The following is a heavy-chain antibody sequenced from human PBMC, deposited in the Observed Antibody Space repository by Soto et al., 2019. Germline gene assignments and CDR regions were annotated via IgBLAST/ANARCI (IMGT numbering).Heavy chain of an antibody. J-gene: IGHJ6*02. V-gene: IGHV4-34*01. D-gene: IGHD3-3*01. CDR3: ARTPPGYYDFWSGYRGDYYGMDV. CDR1: GGSFSGYY. Sequence: SETLSLTCAVYGGSFSGYYWIWIRQPPGKGLEWIGEINHSGSTNYNPSLKSRVTISVDTSKNQFSLKLSSVTAADTAVYYCARTPPGYYDFWSGYRGDYYGMDVWGQGTTVTVSS. CDR2: INHSGST.